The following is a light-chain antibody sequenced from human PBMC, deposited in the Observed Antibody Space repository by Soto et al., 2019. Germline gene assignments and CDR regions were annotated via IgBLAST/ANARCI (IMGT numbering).Light chain of an antibody. CDR3: TSYAGSNIWV. Sequence: QSALTQPPSASGSPGQSVTISCTGTSSDVGAYNYVSWYQQYPGKAPKLLISEVNKRPSGVPDRFSGSKAVKTAALTVSGLQPEYEADYHCTSYAGSNIWVFGGGSKLAVL. V-gene: IGLV2-8*01. CDR2: EVN. J-gene: IGLJ3*02. CDR1: SSDVGAYNY.